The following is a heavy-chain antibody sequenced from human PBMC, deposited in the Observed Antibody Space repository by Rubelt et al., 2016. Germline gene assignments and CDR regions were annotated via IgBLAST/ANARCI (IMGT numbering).Heavy chain of an antibody. D-gene: IGHD6-19*01. CDR1: GGTFSSYA. CDR2: IIPILGIA. CDR3: ARDLYKGPRWLVAY. Sequence: QVQLVQSGAEVKKPGSSVKVSCKASGGTFSSYAISWVRQAPGQGLEWMGRIIPILGIANYAQKFQGRVTITADKSTSTAYMELSGLRSDDTAVYYCARDLYKGPRWLVAYWGQGTLVTVSS. V-gene: IGHV1-69*04. J-gene: IGHJ4*02.